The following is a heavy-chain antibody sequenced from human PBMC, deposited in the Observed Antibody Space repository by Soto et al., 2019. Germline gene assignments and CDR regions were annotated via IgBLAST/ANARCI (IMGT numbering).Heavy chain of an antibody. D-gene: IGHD1-26*01. J-gene: IGHJ4*02. Sequence: QVQLQESGPGLVKPSQTLSLTCTVSGGSISSGGYYWSWIRQHPGKGLEWVGYIYYSGSTYYNPSLKSRVIIAVDTSKNQFALELSSVTAADTAVYYCAREGGIVGATAADYWGQGTLVTVSS. CDR1: GGSISSGGYY. CDR3: AREGGIVGATAADY. CDR2: IYYSGST. V-gene: IGHV4-31*03.